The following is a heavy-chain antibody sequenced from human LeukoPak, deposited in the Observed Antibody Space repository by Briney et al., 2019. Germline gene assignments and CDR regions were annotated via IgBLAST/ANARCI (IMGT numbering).Heavy chain of an antibody. CDR2: IRYDGSNK. Sequence: GGSLRLSCAASGFTFSSYGMHWVRQAPGKGLEWVAFIRYDGSNKYYADSVKGRFTISRDNTKNTLYLQMNSLRAEDTAVYYCSKALPLYSRSSPIVDHWGQGTLVTVSS. D-gene: IGHD6-6*01. V-gene: IGHV3-30*02. CDR1: GFTFSSYG. CDR3: SKALPLYSRSSPIVDH. J-gene: IGHJ4*02.